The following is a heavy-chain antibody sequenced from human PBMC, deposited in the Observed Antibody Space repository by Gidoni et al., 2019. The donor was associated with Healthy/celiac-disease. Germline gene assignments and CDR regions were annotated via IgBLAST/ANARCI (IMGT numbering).Heavy chain of an antibody. CDR1: GYTFTSDY. CDR2: INPSGGST. J-gene: IGHJ4*02. D-gene: IGHD3-10*01. Sequence: QLQLVQSGAEVKTPGASVKASCKASGYTFTSDYMHWVRQAPGQGLEWMGIINPSGGSTSYAQKFQGRVTMTRDTSTSTVYMGLSSLGSEDTAVYYCARRGAAGNYFDYWGQGTLVTVSS. CDR3: ARRGAAGNYFDY. V-gene: IGHV1-46*01.